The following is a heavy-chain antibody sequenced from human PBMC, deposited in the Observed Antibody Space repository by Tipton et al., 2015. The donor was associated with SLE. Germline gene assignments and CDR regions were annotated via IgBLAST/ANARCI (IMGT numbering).Heavy chain of an antibody. Sequence: TLSLTCTVSGGSINSYYWTWIRQPAGKGLEWIGCIHTSETTAYNPSLQSRVTMSVDTSKKQISLNLTSVTAADTAVYYCARILPYYFCYGMDGWGQGTTVTFSS. D-gene: IGHD3-3*01. CDR3: ARILPYYFCYGMDG. CDR1: GGSINSYY. J-gene: IGHJ6*02. V-gene: IGHV4-4*07. CDR2: IHTSETT.